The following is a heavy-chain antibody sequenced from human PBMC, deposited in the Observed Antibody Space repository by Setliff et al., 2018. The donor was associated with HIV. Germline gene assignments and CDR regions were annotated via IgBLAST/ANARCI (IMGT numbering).Heavy chain of an antibody. J-gene: IGHJ4*02. D-gene: IGHD3-22*01. Sequence: ASVKVSCKASGFPLSNYAIHWVRQAPGQRLEWMGWINVDSGNTKYLQDLQGRVTITSDTSATTAYMEVSNLRSEDMAVYYCARERDSNGYQFDYWGQGTLVTVSS. V-gene: IGHV1-3*03. CDR1: GFPLSNYA. CDR3: ARERDSNGYQFDY. CDR2: INVDSGNT.